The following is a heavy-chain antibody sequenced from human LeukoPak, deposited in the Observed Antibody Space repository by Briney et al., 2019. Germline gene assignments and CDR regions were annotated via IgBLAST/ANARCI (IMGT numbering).Heavy chain of an antibody. CDR1: GGSISSSGYY. CDR2: IYYSGST. V-gene: IGHV4-39*07. J-gene: IGHJ4*02. Sequence: PSETLSLTCTVSGGSISSSGYYWGWIRQPPGKGLEWIGSIYYSGSTYYNPSLKSRVTISIDTSKNQFSLKLSSVTAADTAVYYCASQRGYGPTGIDYWGQGTLVTVSS. D-gene: IGHD5-18*01. CDR3: ASQRGYGPTGIDY.